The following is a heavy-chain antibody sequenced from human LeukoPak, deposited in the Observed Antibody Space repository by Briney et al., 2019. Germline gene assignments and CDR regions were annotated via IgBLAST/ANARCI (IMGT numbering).Heavy chain of an antibody. Sequence: SETLSLTCAVSGGSIISSTYWWGWISQPPGKGLELIGSIRYSGNTYYNSCVKCRVTISVDRSKNQFSLTLRSVTAAETAVYYCAREATGEMARIFDYWGQGRLVTVSS. CDR1: GGSIISSTYW. J-gene: IGHJ4*02. CDR3: AREATGEMARIFDY. CDR2: IRYSGNT. V-gene: IGHV4-39*07. D-gene: IGHD5-24*01.